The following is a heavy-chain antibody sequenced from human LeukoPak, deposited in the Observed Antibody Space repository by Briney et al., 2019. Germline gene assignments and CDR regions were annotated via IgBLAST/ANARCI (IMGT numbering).Heavy chain of an antibody. CDR1: GFTFSSYG. V-gene: IGHV3-30*18. Sequence: GRSLRLSCAASGFTFSSYGMHWVRQAPGKGLEWVAVISYDGSNKYFADSVKGRFTISRDNSKNTLYLQMNSLRAEDTAVYYCAKDSGIAVAGTHRAFDIWGQGTMVTVSS. CDR2: ISYDGSNK. CDR3: AKDSGIAVAGTHRAFDI. D-gene: IGHD6-19*01. J-gene: IGHJ3*02.